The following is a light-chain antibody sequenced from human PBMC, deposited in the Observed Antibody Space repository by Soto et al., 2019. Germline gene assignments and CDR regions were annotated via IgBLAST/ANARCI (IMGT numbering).Light chain of an antibody. Sequence: DIVMTQSPDSLAVSLGERATINCKSSQSVLYSSNNKNYLAWYQQKPGQPPKLLIYWASTRESGVPDRFSGSWSGTDFTLTISSLQAEDVAVYYCQQYYSTVQFGQGTKLEIK. V-gene: IGKV4-1*01. J-gene: IGKJ2*01. CDR2: WAS. CDR3: QQYYSTVQ. CDR1: QSVLYSSNNKNY.